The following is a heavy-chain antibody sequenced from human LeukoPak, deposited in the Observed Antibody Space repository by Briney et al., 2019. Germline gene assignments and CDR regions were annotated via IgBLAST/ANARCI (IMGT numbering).Heavy chain of an antibody. CDR3: ARGPIVVVVAATPSAPDY. J-gene: IGHJ4*02. D-gene: IGHD2-15*01. CDR1: GFTFSSYS. Sequence: PGGSLRLSCAASGFTFSSYSMNWVRQAPGKGLEWVSSISSSSSYIYYADSVKGRFTISRDNAKNSLYLQMNSLRAEDTAVYYCARGPIVVVVAATPSAPDYWGQGTLVTVSS. CDR2: ISSSSSYI. V-gene: IGHV3-21*01.